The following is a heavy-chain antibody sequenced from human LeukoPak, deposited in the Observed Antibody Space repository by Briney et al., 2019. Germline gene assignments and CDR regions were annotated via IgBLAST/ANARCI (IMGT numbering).Heavy chain of an antibody. CDR2: ISNSGSYA. Sequence: PGGSLRLSCAASGFSFSDNYMSWIRQAPGKGLEWVSYISNSGSYANYPDSVKGRFTISRDNAKNSLYLQMNSLRDEDTAVYYCARARGAGPGGHFDYWGQGTLVTVSS. J-gene: IGHJ4*02. CDR1: GFSFSDNY. D-gene: IGHD6-19*01. CDR3: ARARGAGPGGHFDY. V-gene: IGHV3-11*05.